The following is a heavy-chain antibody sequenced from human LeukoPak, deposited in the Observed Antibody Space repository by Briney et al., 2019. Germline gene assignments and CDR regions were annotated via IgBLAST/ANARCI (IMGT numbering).Heavy chain of an antibody. Sequence: GASLXISGQGSGYIFTSYWIGWGRQVPGKGVEWRGIIYTGDSDTRYSPSFQGQVTISADKSISTAYLQWSSLKASDTAMYYCARPRIAAAGNVYYMDVWGKGTTVTVSS. V-gene: IGHV5-51*01. CDR3: ARPRIAAAGNVYYMDV. CDR1: GYIFTSYW. J-gene: IGHJ6*03. CDR2: IYTGDSDT. D-gene: IGHD6-13*01.